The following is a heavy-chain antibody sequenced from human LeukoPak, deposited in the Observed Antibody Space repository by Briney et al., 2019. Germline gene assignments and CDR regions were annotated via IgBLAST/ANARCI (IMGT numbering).Heavy chain of an antibody. V-gene: IGHV4-34*01. CDR2: INHSGST. CDR1: GGSFSGYY. D-gene: IGHD3-9*01. Sequence: SETLSLTCAVYGGSFSGYYWSWIRQPPGKGLEWIGEINHSGSTNYNPSLKSRVTISVDTSKNQFSLKLSSVTAADTAVYYCARRRRQRYFDWLLSYYFGYCGQGTLVTVSS. CDR3: ARRRRQRYFDWLLSYYFGY. J-gene: IGHJ4*02.